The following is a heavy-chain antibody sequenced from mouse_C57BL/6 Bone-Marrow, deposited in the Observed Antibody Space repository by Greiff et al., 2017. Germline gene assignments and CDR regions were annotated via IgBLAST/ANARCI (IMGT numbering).Heavy chain of an antibody. CDR3: ARHERLRRPSFDY. D-gene: IGHD2-2*01. V-gene: IGHV5-9*01. J-gene: IGHJ2*01. CDR2: FSGGGGNT. CDR1: GFTFSSYT. Sequence: EVKLMESGGGLVKPGGSLKLSCAASGFTFSSYTMSWVSQTLEKRLEWVATFSGGGGNTYYTDRVKGRFTITSDTAQKPLYLQLSSLISEDTALDYWARHERLRRPSFDYWGQGTTLTVSS.